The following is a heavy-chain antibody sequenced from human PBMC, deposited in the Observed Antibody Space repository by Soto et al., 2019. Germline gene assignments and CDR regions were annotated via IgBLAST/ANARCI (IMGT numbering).Heavy chain of an antibody. CDR1: GFTFSTYS. Sequence: GGSLRLSCAASGFTFSTYSMHWVRQAPGKGLEWVAFISYDGSNKFYADSVRGRFTISGDNSKNTLYLQMISLRAEDTAVYYCATGRAYTYVTDYWGQGTLVTVSS. V-gene: IGHV3-30*14. CDR2: ISYDGSNK. CDR3: ATGRAYTYVTDY. J-gene: IGHJ4*02. D-gene: IGHD5-18*01.